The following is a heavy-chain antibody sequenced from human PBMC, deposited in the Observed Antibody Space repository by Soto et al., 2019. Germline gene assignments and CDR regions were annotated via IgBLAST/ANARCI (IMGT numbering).Heavy chain of an antibody. D-gene: IGHD3-10*01. CDR3: ARAESYYGSGRYYPYYMDV. Sequence: QVQLQESGPGLVKPSGTLSLTCAVSSGSISSSNWWSWVRQPPGKGLEWIGEIYHSGSTNYNPSLKSRVTISVDKSKNPFSLKLSSVTAADTAVYYCARAESYYGSGRYYPYYMDVWGKVTTVTVSS. CDR1: SGSISSSNW. V-gene: IGHV4-4*02. CDR2: IYHSGST. J-gene: IGHJ6*03.